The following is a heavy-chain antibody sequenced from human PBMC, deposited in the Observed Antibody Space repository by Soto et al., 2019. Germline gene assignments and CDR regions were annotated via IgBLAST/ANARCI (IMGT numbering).Heavy chain of an antibody. CDR2: MNPNSGNT. CDR1: GYTFTSYD. J-gene: IGHJ6*03. D-gene: IGHD2-15*01. V-gene: IGHV1-8*01. Sequence: QVQLVQSGAEVKKPGASVKVSCKASGYTFTSYDINWVRQATGQGLEWMGWMNPNSGNTGYAQKFQGRVTMTRNTSISTAYMELSSLRSEDTAVYYCARGVTVRGGRKNYCYYYYMDVWGKGTTVTVSS. CDR3: ARGVTVRGGRKNYCYYYYMDV.